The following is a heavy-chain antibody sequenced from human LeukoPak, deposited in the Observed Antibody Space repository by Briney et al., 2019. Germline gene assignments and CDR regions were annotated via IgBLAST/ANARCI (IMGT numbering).Heavy chain of an antibody. D-gene: IGHD2-2*01. Sequence: SETLSLTCAVSGGSISSSNWWSWVRQPPGKGLEWIGEIYHSGSTNYNPSLKSRVTISVDTSKNQFSLKLSSVTAADTAVYYCARAIVARGYCSSTSCYSRVDAFDIWGQGTMVTVSS. CDR1: GGSISSSNW. J-gene: IGHJ3*02. V-gene: IGHV4-4*02. CDR3: ARAIVARGYCSSTSCYSRVDAFDI. CDR2: IYHSGST.